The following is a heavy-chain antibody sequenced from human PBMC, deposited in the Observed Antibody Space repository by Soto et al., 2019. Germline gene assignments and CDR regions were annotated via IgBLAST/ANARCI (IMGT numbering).Heavy chain of an antibody. CDR1: GGSFSGYY. CDR3: ARERYSSSLRFWFDP. V-gene: IGHV4-34*01. D-gene: IGHD6-13*01. J-gene: IGHJ5*02. CDR2: INHSGST. Sequence: PSETLSLTCAVYGGSFSGYYWSWIRQPPGKGLEWIGEINHSGSTNYNPSLKSRVTISVDTSKNQFSLKLSSVTAADTAVYYCARERYSSSLRFWFDPWGQGTLVTVSS.